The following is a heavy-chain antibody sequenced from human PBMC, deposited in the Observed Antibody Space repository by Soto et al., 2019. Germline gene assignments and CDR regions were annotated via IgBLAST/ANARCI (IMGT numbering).Heavy chain of an antibody. V-gene: IGHV5-51*01. J-gene: IGHJ6*02. Sequence: GESLKISCKGSGYSFTSYWIGWVRQRPGKGLEYMGIMFPGDSDTRYSPSFQGQVTISADKSISTAYLQWSSLKASDTAMYYCARHGIAAAGTFGMDVWGQGTTVTVSS. CDR1: GYSFTSYW. D-gene: IGHD6-13*01. CDR3: ARHGIAAAGTFGMDV. CDR2: MFPGDSDT.